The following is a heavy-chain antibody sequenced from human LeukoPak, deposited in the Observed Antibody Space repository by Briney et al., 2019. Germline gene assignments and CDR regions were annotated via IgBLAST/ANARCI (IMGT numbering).Heavy chain of an antibody. J-gene: IGHJ5*02. CDR2: INAGNGNT. Sequence: ASVKVSCKASGCTFTSYAMHWVRQAPGQRLEWMGWINAGNGNTKYSQKFQGRVTITRDTSASTAYMELSSLRSEDTAVYYCARGPSIAAAGTRRPWFDPWGQGTLVTVSS. CDR1: GCTFTSYA. V-gene: IGHV1-3*01. D-gene: IGHD6-13*01. CDR3: ARGPSIAAAGTRRPWFDP.